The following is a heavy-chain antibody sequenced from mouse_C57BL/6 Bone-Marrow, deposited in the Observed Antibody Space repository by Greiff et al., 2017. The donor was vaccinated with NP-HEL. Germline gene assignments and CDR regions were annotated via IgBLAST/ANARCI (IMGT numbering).Heavy chain of an antibody. D-gene: IGHD2-4*01. CDR2: IDPENGDT. CDR3: TRLYYAMDY. V-gene: IGHV14-4*01. J-gene: IGHJ4*01. Sequence: VQLKESGAQLVRPGASVKLSCTASGFNIKDDYMHWVKQRPEQGLEWIGWIDPENGDTEYASKFQGKATITADTSSNTAYLQLSSLTSEDTAVYYCTRLYYAMDYWGQGTSVTVSS. CDR1: GFNIKDDY.